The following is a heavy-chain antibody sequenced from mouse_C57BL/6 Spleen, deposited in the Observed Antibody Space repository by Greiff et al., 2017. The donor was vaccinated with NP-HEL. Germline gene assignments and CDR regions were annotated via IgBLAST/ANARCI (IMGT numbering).Heavy chain of an antibody. D-gene: IGHD1-1*01. Sequence: EVQGVESGGGLVQPKGSLKLSCAASGFSFNTYAMNWVRQAPGKGLEWVARIRSKSNNYATYYADSVKDRFTISRDDSESMLYLQMNNLKTEDTAMYYCVRHKTTDPYYAMDYWGQGTSVTVSS. CDR1: GFSFNTYA. CDR2: IRSKSNNYAT. V-gene: IGHV10-1*01. CDR3: VRHKTTDPYYAMDY. J-gene: IGHJ4*01.